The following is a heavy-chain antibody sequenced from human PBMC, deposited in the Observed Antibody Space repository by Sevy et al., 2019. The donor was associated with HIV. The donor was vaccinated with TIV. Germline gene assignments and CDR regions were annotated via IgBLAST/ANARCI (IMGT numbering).Heavy chain of an antibody. V-gene: IGHV4-59*01. D-gene: IGHD1-26*01. Sequence: SETLSLTCTVSGGPISGYYWNWIRQPPGKGLEWIGYIYSSGSTNYNPSLKSRVTISVDTSKKQFSLKLISVTAADTAVYYCAREAATTGEFDYWGQGTLVTVSS. CDR3: AREAATTGEFDY. J-gene: IGHJ4*02. CDR1: GGPISGYY. CDR2: IYSSGST.